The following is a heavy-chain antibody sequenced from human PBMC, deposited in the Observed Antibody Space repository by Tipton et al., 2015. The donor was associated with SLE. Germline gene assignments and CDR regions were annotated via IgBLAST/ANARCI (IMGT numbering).Heavy chain of an antibody. CDR1: GLTFKNYA. CDR3: ARDTSAPFRADY. Sequence: QLVQSGGGVAQPGRSLRLSCTASGLTFKNYALHWVRQAPGKGLEWVAVISDDGNRRYYADSVKGRFTISRDNSKNTLFLQMNSLGPDDTAVYYCARDTSAPFRADYWGQGTLVTVSS. D-gene: IGHD3-16*01. CDR2: ISDDGNRR. V-gene: IGHV3-30*14. J-gene: IGHJ4*02.